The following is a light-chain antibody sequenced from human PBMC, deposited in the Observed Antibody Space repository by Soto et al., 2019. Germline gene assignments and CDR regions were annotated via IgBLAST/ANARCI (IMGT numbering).Light chain of an antibody. CDR3: QQSDSTPTIT. V-gene: IGKV1-39*01. CDR1: QSISSY. Sequence: IQMTQYPYSLSASVGDRFTITCLGSQSISSYLNWYQQKPGKAPKLLIYAASSLQSGVPSRFSGSGSGTDFTLTISSLQPEDFAPYYCQQSDSTPTITFGQGTRLEIK. J-gene: IGKJ5*01. CDR2: AAS.